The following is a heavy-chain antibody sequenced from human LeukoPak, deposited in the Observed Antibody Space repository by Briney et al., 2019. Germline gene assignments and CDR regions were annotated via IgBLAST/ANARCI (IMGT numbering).Heavy chain of an antibody. D-gene: IGHD3-22*01. J-gene: IGHJ5*02. CDR1: GFTFNSYS. V-gene: IGHV3-23*01. CDR3: AKDSSWRAGSSGFNWFDP. Sequence: GGSLRLSCAASGFTFNSYSMNWVRQAPGKGLEWVSAISGSGGSTYYADSVKGRFTISRDNSKNTLHLQMNSLRAEDTVVYYCAKDSSWRAGSSGFNWFDPWGQGTLVTVSS. CDR2: ISGSGGST.